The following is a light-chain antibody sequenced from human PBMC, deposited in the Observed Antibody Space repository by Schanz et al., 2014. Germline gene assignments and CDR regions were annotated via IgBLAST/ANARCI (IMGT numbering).Light chain of an antibody. V-gene: IGLV2-14*03. CDR1: SSDLGGYNY. Sequence: QSALTQPASVSGSPGQSITISCTGTSSDLGGYNYVSWYQQHPGKAPKLMIFDVNQRPSGVPDRFSGSKSGNTASLTVSGLQAEDEADYYCGSYAGTSPTWLFGGGTKLTVL. J-gene: IGLJ3*02. CDR2: DVN. CDR3: GSYAGTSPTWL.